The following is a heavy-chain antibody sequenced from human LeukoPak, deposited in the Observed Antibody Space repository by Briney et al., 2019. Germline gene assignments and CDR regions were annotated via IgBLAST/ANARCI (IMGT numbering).Heavy chain of an antibody. CDR2: INPNSGGA. Sequence: ASVKVSCKASGYTFTGYYMHWVRQAPGQGLEWMGWINPNSGGANYAQKFQGWVTMTRDTSISTAYMELSRLRSDDTAVYYCARDSAPSFGLLDYWGQGTLVTVPS. CDR3: ARDSAPSFGLLDY. CDR1: GYTFTGYY. V-gene: IGHV1-2*04. J-gene: IGHJ4*02. D-gene: IGHD2-15*01.